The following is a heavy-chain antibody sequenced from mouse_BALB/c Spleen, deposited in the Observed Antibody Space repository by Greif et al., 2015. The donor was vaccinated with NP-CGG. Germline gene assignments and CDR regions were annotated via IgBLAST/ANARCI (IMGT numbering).Heavy chain of an antibody. Sequence: QVQLQQSGAELARPGASVKLSCKASGYTFTSYWMQGVKQRPGQGLEWIGAIYPGDGDTRYTQKFKGKATLTADKSSSTAYIQLSSLASEDSAVYYCARGYGSSGFAYWGQGTLVTVSA. CDR3: ARGYGSSGFAY. J-gene: IGHJ3*01. CDR1: GYTFTSYW. D-gene: IGHD1-1*01. V-gene: IGHV1-87*01. CDR2: IYPGDGDT.